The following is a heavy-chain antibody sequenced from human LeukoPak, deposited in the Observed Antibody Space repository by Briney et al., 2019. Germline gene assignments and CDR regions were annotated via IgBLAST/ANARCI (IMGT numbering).Heavy chain of an antibody. Sequence: GGFLRLSCAASGFTFSSYAMHWVRQAPGKGLEWVAVISYDGSNKYYADSVKGRFTISRDNSKNTLYLQMNSLRAEDTAVYYCARGVSGSYMFDYWGQGTLVTVSS. V-gene: IGHV3-30-3*01. J-gene: IGHJ4*02. CDR3: ARGVSGSYMFDY. D-gene: IGHD1-26*01. CDR2: ISYDGSNK. CDR1: GFTFSSYA.